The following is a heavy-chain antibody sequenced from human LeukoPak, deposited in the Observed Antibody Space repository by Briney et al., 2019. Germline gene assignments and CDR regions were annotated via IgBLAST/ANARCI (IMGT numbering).Heavy chain of an antibody. CDR1: GFTFSSYG. Sequence: GGSLRLSCAASGFTFSSYGMHWVRQAPGKGLEWVAVIWYDGSNKYYADSVKGRFTISRDNSKNTLYLQMNSLRAEDTAVYYCAKDKRSSGPYYFDYWGQGTLVTVSA. CDR2: IWYDGSNK. D-gene: IGHD6-19*01. CDR3: AKDKRSSGPYYFDY. J-gene: IGHJ4*02. V-gene: IGHV3-33*06.